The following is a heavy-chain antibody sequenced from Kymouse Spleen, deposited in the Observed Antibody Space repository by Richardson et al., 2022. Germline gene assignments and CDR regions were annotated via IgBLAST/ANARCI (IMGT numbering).Heavy chain of an antibody. D-gene: IGHD1-20*01,IGHD1-7*01. J-gene: IGHJ6*02. CDR3: ARDQSITGTHEGYYYGMDV. V-gene: IGHV6-1*01. CDR1: GDSVSSNSAA. Sequence: QVQLQQSGPGLVKPSQTLSLTCAISGDSVSSNSAAWNWIRQSPSRGLEWLGRTYYRSKWYNDYAVSVKSRITINPDTSKNQFSLQLNSVTPEDTAVYYCARDQSITGTHEGYYYGMDVWGQGTTVTVSS. CDR2: TYYRSKWYN.